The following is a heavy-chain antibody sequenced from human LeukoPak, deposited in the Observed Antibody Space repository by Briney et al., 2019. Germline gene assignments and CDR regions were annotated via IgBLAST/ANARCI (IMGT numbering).Heavy chain of an antibody. D-gene: IGHD2-21*01. V-gene: IGHV3-23*01. Sequence: GGSLRLSCAASGFTFSSYWMSWVRQAPGKGLEWVSSIHNSGDKTFYSDSVRGRFTISRDNSKSTVYLQMNSLRADDTALYYCVKESGGDWGYFEYWGHGILVTVSS. CDR2: IHNSGDKT. CDR1: GFTFSSYW. J-gene: IGHJ4*01. CDR3: VKESGGDWGYFEY.